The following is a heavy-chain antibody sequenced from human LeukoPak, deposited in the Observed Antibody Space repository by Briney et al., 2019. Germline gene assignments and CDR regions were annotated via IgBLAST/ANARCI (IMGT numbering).Heavy chain of an antibody. J-gene: IGHJ4*02. D-gene: IGHD5-12*01. CDR1: GFTFSSYS. CDR2: ISNSSSYI. V-gene: IGHV3-21*01. Sequence: GGSLRLSCAASGFTFSSYSMNWVRQAPGKGLEWVSSISNSSSYIYYADSVKGRFTISRDNAKNSLYLQMNSLRAEDTAVYYCARELGHSGYGPSPPGSDYWGQGTLVTVSS. CDR3: ARELGHSGYGPSPPGSDY.